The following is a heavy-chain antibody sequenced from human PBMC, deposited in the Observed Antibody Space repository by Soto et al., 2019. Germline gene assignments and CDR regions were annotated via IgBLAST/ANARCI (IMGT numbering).Heavy chain of an antibody. Sequence: TLSLTWTVSGGSSSSGGYYWSWIRQHPGKGLEWIGYIYYSGSTYYNPSLKSRVTISVDTSKNQFSLKLSSVTAADTAVYYCARGADSSSSPYYYYGMDVWGQGTTVTVSS. CDR2: IYYSGST. J-gene: IGHJ6*02. V-gene: IGHV4-31*02. CDR1: GGSSSSGGYY. D-gene: IGHD6-6*01. CDR3: ARGADSSSSPYYYYGMDV.